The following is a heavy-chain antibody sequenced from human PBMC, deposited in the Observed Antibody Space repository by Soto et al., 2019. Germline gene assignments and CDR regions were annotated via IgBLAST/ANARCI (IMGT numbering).Heavy chain of an antibody. J-gene: IGHJ4*02. CDR3: AKLIRNKELLHFDY. D-gene: IGHD1-26*01. CDR2: ISGSGGST. CDR1: GFTFSSYA. Sequence: GGSLRLSCADSGFTFSSYAMSWVRQAPGKGLAWVSAISGSGGSTYYADSVKGRFTISRDNSKNTLYLQMNSLRAEDTAVYYCAKLIRNKELLHFDYWGQGTLVTVSS. V-gene: IGHV3-23*01.